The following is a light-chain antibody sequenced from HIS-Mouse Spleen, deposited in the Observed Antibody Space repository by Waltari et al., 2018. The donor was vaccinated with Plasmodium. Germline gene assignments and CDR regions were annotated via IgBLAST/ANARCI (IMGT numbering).Light chain of an antibody. Sequence: SYQLTQPPSVSVSPGQTARITCAGDTLPRKYADRYQQKSAQAPVLVIYEDSKLPSGIPERISGSSSGTMATLTISGAQVEDEADYYCYSTDSSGNHRVFGGGTKLTVL. CDR3: YSTDSSGNHRV. J-gene: IGLJ3*02. CDR1: TLPRKY. CDR2: EDS. V-gene: IGLV3-10*01.